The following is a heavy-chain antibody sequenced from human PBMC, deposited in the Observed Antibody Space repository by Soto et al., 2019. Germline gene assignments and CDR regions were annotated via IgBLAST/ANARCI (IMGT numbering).Heavy chain of an antibody. D-gene: IGHD6-19*01. J-gene: IGHJ4*02. CDR1: GGSISSSSYY. CDR3: ARLDSSGSTLDY. V-gene: IGHV4-39*01. Sequence: SETLSLTCTVSGGSISSSSYYWGWIRQPPGKGLEWIGSIYYSGSTYYNPSLKSRVTISVDTSKNQFSLKLSSVTAADTAVYYCARLDSSGSTLDYWGQGTLVTVSS. CDR2: IYYSGST.